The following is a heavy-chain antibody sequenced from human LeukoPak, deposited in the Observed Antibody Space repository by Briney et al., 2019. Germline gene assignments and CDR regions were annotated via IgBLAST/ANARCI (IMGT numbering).Heavy chain of an antibody. V-gene: IGHV4-59*01. CDR1: GGSISSYY. CDR2: IYCSGST. J-gene: IGHJ5*02. CDR3: ARAAGYCSSTSCYDLFDP. D-gene: IGHD2-2*03. Sequence: SETLSLTCTVSGGSISSYYWSWIRQPPGKGLEWIGYIYCSGSTNYNPSLKSRVTISVDPPKIQCSLKLSNVTAADTAVYYCARAAGYCSSTSCYDLFDPGGQGTLVTVSS.